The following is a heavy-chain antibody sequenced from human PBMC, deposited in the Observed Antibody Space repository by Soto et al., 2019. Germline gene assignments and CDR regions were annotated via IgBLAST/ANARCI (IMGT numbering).Heavy chain of an antibody. D-gene: IGHD6-13*01. Sequence: PRESLKISCKGSGYTFTNYWIGWVRQMPGKGLELMGIIYPGDSDTRYSPSFQGQVTISADKSISTAYLQWSSLKASDTAMYYCARTAAAGKYYYGMAVWGQGTTVTVSS. CDR2: IYPGDSDT. CDR3: ARTAAAGKYYYGMAV. J-gene: IGHJ6*02. V-gene: IGHV5-51*01. CDR1: GYTFTNYW.